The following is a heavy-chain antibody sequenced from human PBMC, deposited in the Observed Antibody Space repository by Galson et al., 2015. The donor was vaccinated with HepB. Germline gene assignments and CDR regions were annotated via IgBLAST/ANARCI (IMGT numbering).Heavy chain of an antibody. D-gene: IGHD2-15*01. CDR2: IYTGGDT. J-gene: IGHJ4*02. Sequence: SLRLSCAASGFTVRSNYMTWVRQASGKGLECVSVIYTGGDTRYADSVTGRFTISRDNSKNTVYPQMNSLRGEDTAVYYCATSTKWSGYFDYWGRGTLVTVSS. V-gene: IGHV3-53*01. CDR1: GFTVRSNY. CDR3: ATSTKWSGYFDY.